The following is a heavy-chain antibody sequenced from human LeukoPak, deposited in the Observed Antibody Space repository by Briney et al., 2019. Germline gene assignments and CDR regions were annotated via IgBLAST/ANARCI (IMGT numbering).Heavy chain of an antibody. J-gene: IGHJ5*02. Sequence: PSETLSLTCTVSGGSISSYYWSWIRQPPGKGLEWIGYIYYSGSTNYNPSLKSQVTISVDTSKNQFSLKLSSVTAADTAVYYCAREIAVAEANNWFDPWGQGTLVTVSS. D-gene: IGHD6-19*01. V-gene: IGHV4-59*01. CDR1: GGSISSYY. CDR3: AREIAVAEANNWFDP. CDR2: IYYSGST.